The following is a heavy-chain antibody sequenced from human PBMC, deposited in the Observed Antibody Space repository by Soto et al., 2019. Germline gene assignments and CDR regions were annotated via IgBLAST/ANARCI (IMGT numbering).Heavy chain of an antibody. Sequence: SETLSLTCTVSGGSMNTHYWTWIRQPPGKGLEWIGNIHYSGSTNYNPSLKSRVTISLDTSKNQFSLNLSSVTAADRAVYYCARGGYYDSGRKFDPWGQGTLVTVSS. CDR1: GGSMNTHY. V-gene: IGHV4-59*11. CDR2: IHYSGST. J-gene: IGHJ5*02. CDR3: ARGGYYDSGRKFDP. D-gene: IGHD3-22*01.